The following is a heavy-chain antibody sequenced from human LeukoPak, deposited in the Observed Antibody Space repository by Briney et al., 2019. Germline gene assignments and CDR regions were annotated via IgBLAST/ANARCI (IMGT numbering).Heavy chain of an antibody. CDR3: ARRAGGYSHPYDY. Sequence: GGSLRLSCAASGFTFSDYGMVWVRVRQAPGKGLEWMAFIRFDGSITYYADSVRDRFTISRDNSKNTLYLQMNSLRAEDTAVYYCARRAGGYSHPYDYWGQGILVTVSS. J-gene: IGHJ4*02. V-gene: IGHV3-30*02. CDR1: GFTFSDYG. D-gene: IGHD4-23*01. CDR2: IRFDGSIT.